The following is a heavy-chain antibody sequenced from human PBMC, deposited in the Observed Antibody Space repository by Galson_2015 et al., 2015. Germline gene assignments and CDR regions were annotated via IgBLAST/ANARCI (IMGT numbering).Heavy chain of an antibody. CDR3: ARESVATRGGMDV. V-gene: IGHV4-34*01. CDR1: GGSFSGYH. J-gene: IGHJ6*02. Sequence: SETLSLTCAVYGGSFSGYHWSWIRQPPGKGLEWIGEINHSGSTNHNPSLKSRVTIAVDTSKNQFSLKLSSVTAADTAVYYCARESVATRGGMDVWGQGTTVTVSS. D-gene: IGHD6-6*01. CDR2: INHSGST.